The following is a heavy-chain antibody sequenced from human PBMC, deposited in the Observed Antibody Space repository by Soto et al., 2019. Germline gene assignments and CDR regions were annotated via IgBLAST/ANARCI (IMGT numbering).Heavy chain of an antibody. Sequence: EVQLVGSGGGLIQPGGSLRLSCAVSGFTVSNNYMSWVRQAPGKGLEGVSVIYSGGYTAYGDSVKGRFTISRDNSKNTLHRPMNCSRRAYAGVYYWAPHPWGGGSWGQGTLVTVSS. CDR3: APHPWGGGS. CDR2: IYSGGYT. D-gene: IGHD3-16*01. CDR1: GFTVSNNY. V-gene: IGHV3-53*01. J-gene: IGHJ5*02.